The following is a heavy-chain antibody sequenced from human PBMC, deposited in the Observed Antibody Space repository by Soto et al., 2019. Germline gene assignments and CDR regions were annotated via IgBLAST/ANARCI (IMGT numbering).Heavy chain of an antibody. CDR3: ARLPYYGSGSIYYYYYMDV. D-gene: IGHD3-10*01. CDR2: ISSSSSTI. CDR1: GFTFSSYS. J-gene: IGHJ6*03. V-gene: IGHV3-48*01. Sequence: GGSLRLSCAASGFTFSSYSMNWVRQAPGKGLEWVSYISSSSSTIYYADSVKGRFTISRDNAKNSLYLQMNSLRAEDTAVYYCARLPYYGSGSIYYYYYMDVWGKGTTVTVSS.